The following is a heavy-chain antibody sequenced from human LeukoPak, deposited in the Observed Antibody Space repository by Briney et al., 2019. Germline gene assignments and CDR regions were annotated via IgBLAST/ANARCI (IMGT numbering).Heavy chain of an antibody. CDR1: GGSISSGDYY. V-gene: IGHV4-30-4*01. D-gene: IGHD6-19*01. CDR3: ARGEHSSGWYSGSYYFDY. J-gene: IGHJ4*02. CDR2: IYYSGST. Sequence: PSETLSLTCTVSGGSISSGDYYWSWIRQPPGKGLEWIGYIYYSGSTYYNPSLKSRVTISVDTSKNQFSLKLSSVTAADTAVYYCARGEHSSGWYSGSYYFDYWGQGTLVTVSS.